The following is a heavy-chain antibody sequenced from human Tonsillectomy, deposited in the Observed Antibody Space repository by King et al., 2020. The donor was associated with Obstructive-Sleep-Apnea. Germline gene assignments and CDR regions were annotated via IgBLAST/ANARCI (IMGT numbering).Heavy chain of an antibody. CDR2: IYHSGIT. CDR1: GFSISSSRW. J-gene: IGHJ3*02. Sequence: VQLQESGPGLVKPSGDLSLTCAVSGFSISSSRWWSWVRQPPGRGLEWIGEIYHSGITNYNSSLKSRVAISVDKSKNQFSLTLTSVTAADTAIYYCATYVQTPGYGALDIWGQGTMVTVSS. D-gene: IGHD2-15*01. V-gene: IGHV4-4*02. CDR3: ATYVQTPGYGALDI.